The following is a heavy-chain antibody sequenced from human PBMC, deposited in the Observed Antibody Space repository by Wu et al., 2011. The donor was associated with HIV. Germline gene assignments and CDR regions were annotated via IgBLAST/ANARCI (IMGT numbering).Heavy chain of an antibody. D-gene: IGHD2-2*01. CDR3: ARVPSWPAAIDFYYMDV. CDR2: MNPNSGNA. V-gene: IGHV1-8*02. CDR1: GNTFGSYD. J-gene: IGHJ6*03. Sequence: QVQLVQSGAEVKKPGASVKVSCKTSGNTFGSYDFNWVRQASGQGLEWMGWMNPNSGNAGYAQKFQGRVTMTKGASIGTAYMELSSLRSEDTAVYYCARVPSWPAAIDFYYMDVWGKGVPRYTVSS.